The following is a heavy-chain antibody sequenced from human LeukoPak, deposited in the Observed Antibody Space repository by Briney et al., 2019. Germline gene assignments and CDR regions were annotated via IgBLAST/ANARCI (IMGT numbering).Heavy chain of an antibody. J-gene: IGHJ4*02. CDR2: ISYDGSNK. Sequence: GGSLRLSCAASGFTFSSYAMHWVRQAPGKGLEWVAVISYDGSNKYYADSVKGRFTISRDDSKSTLYLQLNSLRVEDTAVYYCARDGNWNLDYWGQGTLVTVSS. D-gene: IGHD1-1*01. CDR3: ARDGNWNLDY. V-gene: IGHV3-30-3*01. CDR1: GFTFSSYA.